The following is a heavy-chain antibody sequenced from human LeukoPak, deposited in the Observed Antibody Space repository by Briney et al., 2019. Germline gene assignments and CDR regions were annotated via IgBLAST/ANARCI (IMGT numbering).Heavy chain of an antibody. CDR2: ISAYNGNT. D-gene: IGHD3-3*01. V-gene: IGHV1-18*01. CDR3: ARDTRATGYDFWSGYYPNWFDP. Sequence: ASVKVSCKASGYTFTSYGISWVRQAPGQGREWMGWISAYNGNTNYAQKLQDRVTMTTDTSTSTAYMELRSLRSDDTAVYYCARDTRATGYDFWSGYYPNWFDPWGQGTLVTVSS. CDR1: GYTFTSYG. J-gene: IGHJ5*02.